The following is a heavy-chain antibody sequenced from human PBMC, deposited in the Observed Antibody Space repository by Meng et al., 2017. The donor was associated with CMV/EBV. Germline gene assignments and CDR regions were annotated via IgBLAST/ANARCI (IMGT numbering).Heavy chain of an antibody. CDR2: IRYDGSNK. D-gene: IGHD5-18*01. CDR3: AKDGWDTAMPEGVNGMDV. J-gene: IGHJ6*02. Sequence: GESLKISCAASGFTFSSYGMHWVRQAPGKGLEWVAFIRYDGSNKYYADSVKGRFTISRDNSKNTLYLQMNSLRAEDTAVYYCAKDGWDTAMPEGVNGMDVWGQGITVTVSS. V-gene: IGHV3-30*02. CDR1: GFTFSSYG.